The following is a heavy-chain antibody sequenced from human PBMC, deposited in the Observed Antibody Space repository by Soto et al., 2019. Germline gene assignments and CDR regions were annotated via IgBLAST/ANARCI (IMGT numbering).Heavy chain of an antibody. Sequence: ASVKVSCKASGYTFTSYAMHWVRQAPGQRLEWMGWINAGNGNTKYSQKFQGRVTITRDTSASTAYMELSSLRSEDTAVYYCARAYDSSGYYYPIDYWGQGTLVTVSS. J-gene: IGHJ4*02. CDR3: ARAYDSSGYYYPIDY. V-gene: IGHV1-3*01. CDR1: GYTFTSYA. D-gene: IGHD3-22*01. CDR2: INAGNGNT.